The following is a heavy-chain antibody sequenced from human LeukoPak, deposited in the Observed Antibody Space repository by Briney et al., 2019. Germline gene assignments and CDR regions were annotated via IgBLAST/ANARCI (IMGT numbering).Heavy chain of an antibody. J-gene: IGHJ6*02. V-gene: IGHV1-46*01. D-gene: IGHD3-10*01. CDR1: GYTFTSYY. CDR2: INPSGGST. Sequence: GASVRVSCKASGYTFTSYYMHWVRQAPGQGLEWMGIINPSGGSTSYAQKFQGRVTMTRDTSTSTVYMELSSLRSEDTAVYYCARDRSWGYGSGSYSRPYYYGMDVWGQGTTVTVSS. CDR3: ARDRSWGYGSGSYSRPYYYGMDV.